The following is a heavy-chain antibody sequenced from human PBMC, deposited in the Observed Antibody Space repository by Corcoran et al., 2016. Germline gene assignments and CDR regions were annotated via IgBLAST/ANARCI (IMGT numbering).Heavy chain of an antibody. CDR2: IIPIFGTA. J-gene: IGHJ6*02. V-gene: IGHV1-69*06. CDR1: GGTFSSYA. CDR3: ATFCSGYYIPYYYYGMDV. D-gene: IGHD3-3*01. Sequence: QVQLVQSGAEVKKPVSSVKVSCKASGGTFSSYAISWVRQAPGPGLEWMGGIIPIFGTANYAQKFQGRVTITADKSTSTAYRELSSLRSEDTAVDYCATFCSGYYIPYYYYGMDVWGQGTTVTVSS.